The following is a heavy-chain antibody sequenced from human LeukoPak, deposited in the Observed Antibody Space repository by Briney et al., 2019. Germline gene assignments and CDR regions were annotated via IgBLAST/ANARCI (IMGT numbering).Heavy chain of an antibody. V-gene: IGHV4-38-2*02. CDR2: IYHSGST. CDR1: GYSISSGYY. Sequence: SETLSLTCTVSGYSISSGYYWGWIRQPPGKGLEWIGSIYHSGSTYYNPSLKSRVTISVDTSKNQFSLKLSSVTAADTAVYYCARGATMVRGVIITSSNWFDPWGQGTLGTVSS. D-gene: IGHD3-10*01. CDR3: ARGATMVRGVIITSSNWFDP. J-gene: IGHJ5*02.